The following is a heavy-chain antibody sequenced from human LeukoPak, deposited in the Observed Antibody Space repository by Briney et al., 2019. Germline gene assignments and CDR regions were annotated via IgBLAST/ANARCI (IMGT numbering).Heavy chain of an antibody. CDR3: AKGRYSSSWYVGSADAFDI. V-gene: IGHV3-23*01. CDR1: GFTFSSYA. CDR2: ISGSGGST. J-gene: IGHJ3*02. Sequence: GGSLRLSCAASGFTFSSYAMSWVRQAPGKGLEWVSAISGSGGSTYYADSVKGRFTISRDNSKNTLYLQMNSLRAEDTAVYYCAKGRYSSSWYVGSADAFDIWGQGTMVTVSS. D-gene: IGHD6-13*01.